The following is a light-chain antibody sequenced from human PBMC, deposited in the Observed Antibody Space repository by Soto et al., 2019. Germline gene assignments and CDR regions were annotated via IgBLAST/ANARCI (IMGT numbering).Light chain of an antibody. CDR1: QSVSNTY. V-gene: IGKV3-20*01. Sequence: EIVLTQSPGTLSLSPGERATLSCRASQSVSNTYLAWYQQKPGQAPRLLISGASSRATGIPDRFSGSGSGTDFSLTISRLEPEDVAVYYCQQHGTSPELTFGGGTKVDIK. CDR2: GAS. CDR3: QQHGTSPELT. J-gene: IGKJ4*01.